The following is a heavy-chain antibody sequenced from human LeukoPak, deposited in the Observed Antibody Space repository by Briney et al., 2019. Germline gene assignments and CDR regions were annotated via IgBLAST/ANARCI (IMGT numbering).Heavy chain of an antibody. J-gene: IGHJ3*01. CDR1: GVTVGSNY. Sequence: GGSLRLSCAASGVTVGSNYMSWVRQAPGKGLEWVSVIYSGDNAYYADSVKGRFTISRDNSKNTLNLQMNGLRAEDTAVYYCARDRGAGYCSGGGCYSAVFDLWGQGTMVTVSS. CDR2: IYSGDNA. V-gene: IGHV3-53*01. CDR3: ARDRGAGYCSGGGCYSAVFDL. D-gene: IGHD2-15*01.